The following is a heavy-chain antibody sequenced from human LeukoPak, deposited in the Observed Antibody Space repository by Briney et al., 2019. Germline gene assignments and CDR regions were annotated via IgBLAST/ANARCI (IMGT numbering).Heavy chain of an antibody. Sequence: PSETLSLTCAVSGGSISSSNWWSWVRQPPGKGLEWIGEIYHSGSTNYNPSLKSRVTISVDKSKNQFSLKLSSVTAADTAVYYCARDRAGYYYYMDVWGKGTTVTVSS. J-gene: IGHJ6*03. V-gene: IGHV4-4*02. CDR2: IYHSGST. D-gene: IGHD6-13*01. CDR3: ARDRAGYYYYMDV. CDR1: GGSISSSNW.